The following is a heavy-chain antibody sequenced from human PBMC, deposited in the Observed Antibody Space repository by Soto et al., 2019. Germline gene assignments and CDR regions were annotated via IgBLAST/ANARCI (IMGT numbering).Heavy chain of an antibody. Sequence: GSLRLSCAASGFTFSSYAMHWVRQAPGKGLEWVAVISYDGSNKYYADSVKGRFTISRDNSKNTLYLQMNSLRAEDTAVYYCARPLRYFDWSTTYYYYYGMDVWGQGTTVTVSS. CDR1: GFTFSSYA. J-gene: IGHJ6*02. D-gene: IGHD3-9*01. CDR3: ARPLRYFDWSTTYYYYYGMDV. CDR2: ISYDGSNK. V-gene: IGHV3-30-3*01.